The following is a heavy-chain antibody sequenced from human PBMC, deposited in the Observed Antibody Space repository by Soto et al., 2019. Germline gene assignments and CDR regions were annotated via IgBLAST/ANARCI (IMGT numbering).Heavy chain of an antibody. CDR3: ARDENVRVIAAAGNWFDP. CDR2: INHSGST. D-gene: IGHD6-13*01. CDR1: GGSFSDYY. V-gene: IGHV4-34*01. J-gene: IGHJ5*02. Sequence: SETLSLTCAVYGGSFSDYYWSWIRQPPGKGLEWIGEINHSGSTNYNPSLKSRVTISVDTSKNQFSLKLNSVTAADTAVYYCARDENVRVIAAAGNWFDPWGQGTLVTVSS.